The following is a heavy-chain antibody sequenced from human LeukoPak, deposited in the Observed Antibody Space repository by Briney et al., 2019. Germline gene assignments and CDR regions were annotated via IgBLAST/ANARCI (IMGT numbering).Heavy chain of an antibody. V-gene: IGHV3-30-3*01. CDR3: ARGFNDFWSGSQLEY. D-gene: IGHD3-3*01. CDR2: ISYDGGKT. Sequence: GGSLRLSCAASGFIFSGYAMHWVRQAPGKGLEWVAVISYDGGKTYYADSVKGRFTISRDNSKSTLYLQMYSLRSEDTAVYYCARGFNDFWSGSQLEYWGQGTLVTVSS. J-gene: IGHJ4*02. CDR1: GFIFSGYA.